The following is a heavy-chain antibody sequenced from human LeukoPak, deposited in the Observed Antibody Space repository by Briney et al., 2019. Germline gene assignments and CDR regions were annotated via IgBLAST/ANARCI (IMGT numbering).Heavy chain of an antibody. CDR1: GGSISSYY. D-gene: IGHD3-10*01. CDR2: IYYSGST. Sequence: SETLSLTCTVSGGSISSYYWSWIRQPPGKGLEWIGYIYYSGSTNYNPSLKSRVTISVDTSKNQFSLKLSSVTAADTAVYYCARGSGSGSYYFHFDYWGQGTLVTVSS. V-gene: IGHV4-59*01. J-gene: IGHJ4*02. CDR3: ARGSGSGSYYFHFDY.